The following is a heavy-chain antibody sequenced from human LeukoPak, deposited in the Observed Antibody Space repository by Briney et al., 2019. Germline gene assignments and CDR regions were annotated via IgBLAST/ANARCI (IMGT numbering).Heavy chain of an antibody. CDR2: IYYSGST. CDR1: GGSISSYY. V-gene: IGHV4-59*12. J-gene: IGHJ6*02. CDR3: ARDMRTTRNKYYYYGMDV. D-gene: IGHD1-1*01. Sequence: SETLSLTCTVSGGSISSYYWSWIRQPPGKGLERIGYIYYSGSTNYNPSLKSRVTMSVDTSKNQFSLKLSSVTAADTAVYYCARDMRTTRNKYYYYGMDVWGQGTTVTVSS.